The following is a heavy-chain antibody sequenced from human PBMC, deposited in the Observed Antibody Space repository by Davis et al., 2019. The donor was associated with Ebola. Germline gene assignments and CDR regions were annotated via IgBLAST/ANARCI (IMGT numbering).Heavy chain of an antibody. D-gene: IGHD3-3*01. CDR1: GASIRSSTYY. CDR2: VYYSGNMYSTSM. Sequence: MPSETLSLTCSVSGASIRSSTYYWDWIRQPPGKGLEWIGSVYYSGNMYSTSMYYNASLKSRVTISVDTSKNQFSLKLSSVTAADTAVYYCARVNYDFWSGYANWFDPWGQGTLVTVSS. V-gene: IGHV4-39*07. J-gene: IGHJ5*02. CDR3: ARVNYDFWSGYANWFDP.